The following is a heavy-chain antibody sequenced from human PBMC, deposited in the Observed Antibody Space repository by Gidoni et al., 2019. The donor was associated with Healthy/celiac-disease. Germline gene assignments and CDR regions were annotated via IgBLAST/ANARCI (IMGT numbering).Heavy chain of an antibody. D-gene: IGHD3-3*01. CDR3: ARASITIFGVVHHIAFDI. J-gene: IGHJ3*02. CDR2: IYPGDSDT. CDR1: GYSFTSYW. V-gene: IGHV5-51*01. Sequence: EVQLVQSGAEVKKPGESLKISCKGSGYSFTSYWIGWARQMPGKGLEWMGIIYPGDSDTRTRPSFQGQGTISADKSISTAYLQWSSLKASDTAMYYCARASITIFGVVHHIAFDIWGQGTMVTVSS.